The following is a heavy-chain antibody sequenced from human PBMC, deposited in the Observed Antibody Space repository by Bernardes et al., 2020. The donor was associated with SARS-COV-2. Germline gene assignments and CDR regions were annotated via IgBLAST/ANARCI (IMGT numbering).Heavy chain of an antibody. J-gene: IGHJ3*01. Sequence: GGSLRLSCGASGFTLSNYWMHWVRQGSGKGLEWVSRIDSDGTTINYVDSVKGRFTISRDNARNTLFLQMNNLRVEDTALYYCTRVLDGRAGSFDVWGHGTMVTVSS. V-gene: IGHV3-74*01. CDR3: TRVLDGRAGSFDV. CDR1: GFTLSNYW. CDR2: IDSDGTTI. D-gene: IGHD1-26*01.